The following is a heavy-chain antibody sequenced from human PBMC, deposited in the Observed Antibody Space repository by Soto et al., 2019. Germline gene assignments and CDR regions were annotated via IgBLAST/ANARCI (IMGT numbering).Heavy chain of an antibody. CDR3: VRGLPGPIDY. CDR2: INPSGDST. CDR1: GYTFTTYS. V-gene: IGHV1-46*01. J-gene: IGHJ4*02. Sequence: ASVKVSCKASGYTFTTYSMHWVRQAPGQGLEWMGLINPSGDSTSYPQKFQGRVTMTRDPSTSTVYMELSSLRSDDTAVYYCVRGLPGPIDYWGQGTLVTVSS.